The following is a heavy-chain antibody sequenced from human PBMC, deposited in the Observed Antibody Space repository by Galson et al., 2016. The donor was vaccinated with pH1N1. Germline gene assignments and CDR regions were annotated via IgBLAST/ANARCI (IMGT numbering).Heavy chain of an antibody. CDR1: GFIFRNYA. D-gene: IGHD3-3*01. CDR2: ISASGTIT. CDR3: AKNGTSIFGVITSPGHNYDVDV. Sequence: LRLSCAASGFIFRNYAMSWVRQAPGKGLEWVSAISASGTITYYADSVKGRYVISRDNSGNTLYLQMNSLRAEDTAAYYCAKNGTSIFGVITSPGHNYDVDVWGQGTTVIVSS. J-gene: IGHJ6*03. V-gene: IGHV3-23*01.